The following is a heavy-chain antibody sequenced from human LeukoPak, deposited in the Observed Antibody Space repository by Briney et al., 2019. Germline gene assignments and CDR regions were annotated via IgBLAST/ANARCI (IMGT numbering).Heavy chain of an antibody. CDR2: IWNDGSKK. Sequence: GRSLRLSCAASGFSFSTFGMHWDRRAPGKGLEWVAVIWNDGSKKFYAESVKGRFTISRDNSQNTLYLQMNRLRAEDTAVYYCGRDSLGGDYWGQGTLVTVSS. CDR3: GRDSLGGDY. J-gene: IGHJ4*02. V-gene: IGHV3-33*08. CDR1: GFSFSTFG. D-gene: IGHD3-16*01.